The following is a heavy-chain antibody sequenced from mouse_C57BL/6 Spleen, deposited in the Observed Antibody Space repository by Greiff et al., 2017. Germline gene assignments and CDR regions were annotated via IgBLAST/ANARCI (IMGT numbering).Heavy chain of an antibody. CDR2: IYFGNGYT. J-gene: IGHJ1*03. Sequence: EVQLQQSGAELVRPGSSVKMSCKTSGYTFTSYGINWVKQRPGQGLEWIGYIYFGNGYTEYNEKFKGKATLTSATSSSTAYIQLSSLTSEDSAIYFCARSAPIITTVVGKYFDVWGTGTTVTVSS. CDR3: ARSAPIITTVVGKYFDV. V-gene: IGHV1-58*01. CDR1: GYTFTSYG. D-gene: IGHD1-1*01.